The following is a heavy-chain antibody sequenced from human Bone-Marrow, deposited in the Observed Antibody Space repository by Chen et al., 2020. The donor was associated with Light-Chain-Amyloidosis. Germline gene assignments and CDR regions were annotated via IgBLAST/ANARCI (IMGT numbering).Heavy chain of an antibody. CDR3: AKDAWSNGWYPAF. V-gene: IGHV3-23*01. CDR2: IRFSGDDQP. J-gene: IGHJ4*02. Sequence: QLLESGGDLVQPGGSLRLSCVASGCTLSSYTMTWVRQAPGKGLEWVSAIRFSGDDQPFYADSGKDRFTISRDDSTNTLYLHMNILRAEDTAIYYCAKDAWSNGWYPAFWGQGTRVTVSS. CDR1: GCTLSSYT. D-gene: IGHD6-19*01.